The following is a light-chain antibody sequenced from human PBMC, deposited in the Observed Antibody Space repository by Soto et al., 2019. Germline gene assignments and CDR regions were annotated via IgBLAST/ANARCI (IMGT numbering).Light chain of an antibody. J-gene: IGLJ3*02. CDR2: LNSDGSH. CDR3: QTWGSDIVV. CDR1: SGRSSFA. Sequence: QSVLTQSSSASASLGASVKLTCTLSSGRSSFAIAWHQQQPEKGPRYLMNLNSDGSHIRGAGIPERFSGSSSGAERYLTISSLQSEDEADYYCQTWGSDIVVFGGGTQLTVL. V-gene: IGLV4-69*01.